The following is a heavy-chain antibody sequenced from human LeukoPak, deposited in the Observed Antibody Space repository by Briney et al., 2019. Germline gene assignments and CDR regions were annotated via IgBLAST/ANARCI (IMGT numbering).Heavy chain of an antibody. J-gene: IGHJ4*02. D-gene: IGHD1-14*01. V-gene: IGHV3-53*01. CDR3: ARAAEPGPNDY. CDR1: GFIVSSNY. Sequence: GGSLRLSCVASGFIVSSNYMSWVRQAPGKGLEWVSVIYSTGNTYYADSVKGRFTISRDNAKNSLYLQMNSLRAEDTAVYYCARAAEPGPNDYWGQGTLVTVSS. CDR2: IYSTGNT.